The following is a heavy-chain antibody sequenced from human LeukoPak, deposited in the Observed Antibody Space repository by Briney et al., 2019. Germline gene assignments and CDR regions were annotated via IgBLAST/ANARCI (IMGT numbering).Heavy chain of an antibody. CDR1: GYTFTSYG. J-gene: IGHJ3*02. D-gene: IGHD2-2*01. Sequence: ASVKVSCKASGYTFTSYGISWVRQAPGQGLEWMGWISAYNGNTNYAQKLQGRVTMTTDTSTSTAYMELRSLRSDDTAVYYCARGMGPAAIPTSDAFDIWGQGTMVTVSS. V-gene: IGHV1-18*01. CDR3: ARGMGPAAIPTSDAFDI. CDR2: ISAYNGNT.